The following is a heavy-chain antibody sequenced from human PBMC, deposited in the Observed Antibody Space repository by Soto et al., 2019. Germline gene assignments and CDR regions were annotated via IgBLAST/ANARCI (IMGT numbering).Heavy chain of an antibody. CDR2: ISAYNGNT. D-gene: IGHD2-15*01. J-gene: IGHJ3*02. CDR1: GYTFTSYG. Sequence: ASVKVSCKASGYTFTSYGISWVRQAPGQGLEWMGWISAYNGNTNYAQKLQGRVTMITDTSTSTAYMELRSMRSDDTAVYYCATGYCSGGSCYSFAFDSWGQGTMVTVSS. CDR3: ATGYCSGGSCYSFAFDS. V-gene: IGHV1-18*01.